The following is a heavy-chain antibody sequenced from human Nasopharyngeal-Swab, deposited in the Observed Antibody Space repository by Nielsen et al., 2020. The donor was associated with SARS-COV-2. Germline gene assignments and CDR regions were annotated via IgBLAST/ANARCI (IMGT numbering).Heavy chain of an antibody. CDR3: AKDMEEVGATDY. J-gene: IGHJ4*02. Sequence: GESLKISCTASGFTFDDYAMHWVRQAPGKGLEWVSLINGDGNSPYYGDSVKGRFTISRDNSKNSLYLQMNSLRTEDTALYYCAKDMEEVGATDYWGQGTLVTVSS. V-gene: IGHV3-43*02. CDR2: INGDGNSP. CDR1: GFTFDDYA. D-gene: IGHD1-26*01.